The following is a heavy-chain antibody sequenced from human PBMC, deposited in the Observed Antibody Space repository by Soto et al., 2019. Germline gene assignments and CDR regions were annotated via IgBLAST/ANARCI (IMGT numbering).Heavy chain of an antibody. Sequence: EVQLLESGGGLVQPGGSLRLSCAASGFTFTIYAMSWVRQAPGKGLEWVSGISGSGGNTYYADSVKGRFTISRDNSKNTLYLQMSSLRSEDTAVYYCARELGATPFDYWGQGTLVTVSS. CDR3: ARELGATPFDY. CDR2: ISGSGGNT. CDR1: GFTFTIYA. J-gene: IGHJ4*02. V-gene: IGHV3-23*01. D-gene: IGHD1-26*01.